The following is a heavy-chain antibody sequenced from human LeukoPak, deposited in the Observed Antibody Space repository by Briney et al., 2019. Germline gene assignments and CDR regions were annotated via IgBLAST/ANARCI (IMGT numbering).Heavy chain of an antibody. V-gene: IGHV3-48*03. CDR3: ARKERWLQGFDY. CDR1: GLTFSSYE. Sequence: GGSLRLSCAASGLTFSSYEMNWVRQAPGKGLEWVSYISSSGSTIYYADSVKGRFTISRDNAKNSLYLQMNSLRAEDTAVYYCARKERWLQGFDYWGQGTLVTVSS. D-gene: IGHD5-24*01. J-gene: IGHJ4*02. CDR2: ISSSGSTI.